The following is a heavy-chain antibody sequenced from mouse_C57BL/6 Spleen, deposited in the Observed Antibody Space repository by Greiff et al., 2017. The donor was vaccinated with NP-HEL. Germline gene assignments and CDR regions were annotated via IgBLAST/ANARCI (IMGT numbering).Heavy chain of an antibody. V-gene: IGHV2-9*01. D-gene: IGHD2-3*01. CDR3: AKRIYDGYYGWFAY. CDR2: IWGGGST. J-gene: IGHJ3*01. Sequence: VQRVESGPGLVAPSQSLSITCTVSGFSLTSYGVDWVRQPPGKGLEWLGVIWGGGSTNYTSALMSRLSISKDNSKSQVFLKMNSLQTDDTAMYYCAKRIYDGYYGWFAYWGQGTLVTVSA. CDR1: GFSLTSYG.